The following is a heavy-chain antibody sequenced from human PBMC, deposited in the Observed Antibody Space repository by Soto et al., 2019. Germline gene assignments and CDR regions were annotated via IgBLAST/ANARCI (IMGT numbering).Heavy chain of an antibody. CDR1: GFTFDDYA. Sequence: EMKLVESGGGLVQPGRSLRLSCATSGFTFDDYAVHWVRQAPGKGLEWVSGISWNSGIIDYADSVKGRFTISRDNAKNSLYLQMNGLRPADTASYYCAKDVEWGGSPLNHAFDVCGQGTMVSVSS. CDR3: AKDVEWGGSPLNHAFDV. D-gene: IGHD1-26*01. CDR2: ISWNSGII. J-gene: IGHJ3*01. V-gene: IGHV3-9*01.